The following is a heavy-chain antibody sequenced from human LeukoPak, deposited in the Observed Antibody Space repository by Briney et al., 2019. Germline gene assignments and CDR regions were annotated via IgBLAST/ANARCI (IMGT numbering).Heavy chain of an antibody. CDR3: AKASYGALPYGMDV. J-gene: IGHJ6*02. D-gene: IGHD4-17*01. V-gene: IGHV3-9*01. CDR1: GFTFDDYA. CDR2: ISWNSGSI. Sequence: GRSLRLSCAASGFTFDDYAMHWVRQAPGKGLEWVSGISWNSGSIGYADSVKGRFTISRDNAKNSLYLQMNSLRAEDTALYYCAKASYGALPYGMDVWGQGTTVTVSS.